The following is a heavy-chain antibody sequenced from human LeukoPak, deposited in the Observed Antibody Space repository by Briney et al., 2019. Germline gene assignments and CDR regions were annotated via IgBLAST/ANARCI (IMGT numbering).Heavy chain of an antibody. CDR3: ASELPSSSWYDY. J-gene: IGHJ4*02. CDR1: GFAFVDYW. Sequence: GGPLRLSCAASGFAFVDYWMTWVRHAPGKGLEWVANIKKDGSEKYYVASVSGRFTISRDNAKNSLYLQMNSLRAEDTAVYYCASELPSSSWYDYSGQGTLVTVSS. V-gene: IGHV3-7*01. CDR2: IKKDGSEK. D-gene: IGHD6-13*01.